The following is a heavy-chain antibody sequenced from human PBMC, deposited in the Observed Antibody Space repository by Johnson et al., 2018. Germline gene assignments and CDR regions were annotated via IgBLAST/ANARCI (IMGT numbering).Heavy chain of an antibody. V-gene: IGHV3-73*02. CDR2: IRSKANSYAT. D-gene: IGHD5-18*01. Sequence: VQLVQSGGGLVQPGGSLKLSCAASGFTFSGSAMHWVRQASGKGLEWVGRIRSKANSYATAYAASVKGRFTISRDDSKNTAYLQMNSLKTEDTAVYYCTRTGRGGMVNGMDVWGQGTTVTVSS. J-gene: IGHJ6*02. CDR1: GFTFSGSA. CDR3: TRTGRGGMVNGMDV.